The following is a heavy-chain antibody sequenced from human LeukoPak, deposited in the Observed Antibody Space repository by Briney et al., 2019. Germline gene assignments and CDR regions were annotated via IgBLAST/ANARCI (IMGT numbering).Heavy chain of an antibody. CDR3: AKDSYYDSSGYYSTTVRGYFDY. D-gene: IGHD3-22*01. CDR1: GFTFDDYT. CDR2: ISWDGGST. Sequence: GGSLRLSCAASGFTFDDYTMHWVRQAPGKGLEWVSLISWDGGSTYYADSVKGRFTISRDNSKNSLYLQMNSLRTEDTALYYCAKDSYYDSSGYYSTTVRGYFDYWGQGTLVTVSS. V-gene: IGHV3-43*01. J-gene: IGHJ4*02.